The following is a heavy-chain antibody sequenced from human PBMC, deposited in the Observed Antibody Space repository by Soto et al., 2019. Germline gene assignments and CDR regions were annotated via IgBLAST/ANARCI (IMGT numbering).Heavy chain of an antibody. J-gene: IGHJ5*02. V-gene: IGHV4-30-4*01. CDR2: IYYSGST. D-gene: IGHD3-10*01. CDR1: GGSISSGDYY. Sequence: QVQLQESGPGLVKPSQTLSLPCTVSGGSISSGDYYWSWLRQPPGKGLEWLGYIYYSGSTYYHPSLKSRVTRSVDTSKNQFSRKLSSVTAADTAVYYCAGSYDDGSGMFPWGQGTLVTVAA. CDR3: AGSYDDGSGMFP.